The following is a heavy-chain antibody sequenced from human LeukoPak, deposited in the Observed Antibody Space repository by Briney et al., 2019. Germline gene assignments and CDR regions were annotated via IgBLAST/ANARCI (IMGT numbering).Heavy chain of an antibody. CDR3: ARVGAEWEPNWFDP. Sequence: SETLSLTCTVSGGSISSYYWSWIRQPPGKGLEWIGYIYYSGSTNYNPSLKSRVTISVDTSKNQFSLKLGSVTAADTAVYYCARVGAEWEPNWFDPWGQGTLVTVSS. J-gene: IGHJ5*02. V-gene: IGHV4-59*01. CDR1: GGSISSYY. CDR2: IYYSGST. D-gene: IGHD1-26*01.